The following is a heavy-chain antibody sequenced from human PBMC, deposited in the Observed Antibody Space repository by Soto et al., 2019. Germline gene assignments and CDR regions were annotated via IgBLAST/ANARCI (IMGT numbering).Heavy chain of an antibody. V-gene: IGHV3-53*04. J-gene: IGHJ5*02. CDR2: IYSDGST. CDR1: GFTVSSNY. Sequence: EVQVVESGGGLVQPGGSLRLSCAASGFTVSSNYMTWVRQAPGKGLEWVSVIYSDGSTYYADSVTGRFTISRHNSKNTLYLQMNSLRAEDTAVYYCARVGYSGNLHLLFNWFDPWGQVTLLTVSS. CDR3: ARVGYSGNLHLLFNWFDP. D-gene: IGHD5-12*01.